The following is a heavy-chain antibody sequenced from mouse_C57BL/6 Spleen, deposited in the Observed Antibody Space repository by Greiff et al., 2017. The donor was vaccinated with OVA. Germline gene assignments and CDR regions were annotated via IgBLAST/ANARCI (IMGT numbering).Heavy chain of an antibody. CDR2: IRNKANNHAT. CDR1: GFTFSDAW. V-gene: IGHV6-6*01. CDR3: TRAPITTVVPFAY. J-gene: IGHJ3*01. Sequence: EVQLQESGGGLVQPGGSMKLSCAASGFTFSDAWMDWVRQSPEKGLEWVAEIRNKANNHATYYAESVKGRFTISRDDSKSSVYLQMNSLRAEDTGIYYCTRAPITTVVPFAYWGQGTLVTVSA. D-gene: IGHD1-1*01.